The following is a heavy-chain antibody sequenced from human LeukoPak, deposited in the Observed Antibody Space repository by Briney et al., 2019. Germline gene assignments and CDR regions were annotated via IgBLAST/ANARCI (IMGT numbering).Heavy chain of an antibody. CDR2: ITPIFGTA. V-gene: IGHV1-69*06. J-gene: IGHJ4*02. CDR1: GGTFSNYA. CDR3: ARASSDDTAMATPFAY. Sequence: SSVKVSCKASGGTFSNYAINWVRQAPGQGLEWMGGITPIFGTANYLQKFQGRVTVTADKSTSTAYMELSRLRSEDTAIYYCARASSDDTAMATPFAYWGQGTLVTVSS. D-gene: IGHD5-18*01.